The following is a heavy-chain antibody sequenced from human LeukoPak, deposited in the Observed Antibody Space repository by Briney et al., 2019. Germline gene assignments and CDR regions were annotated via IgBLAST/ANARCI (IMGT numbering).Heavy chain of an antibody. Sequence: GGSLRLSCAASGFTFSSYAMSWVRQAPGKGLEWVSAISGSGGSTYYADSVKGRFTISRDNSKNTLYLQMNSLRAEDTAVYYCAKNGAVGGMRTEDYFDYWGQGTLVTVSS. CDR1: GFTFSSYA. CDR3: AKNGAVGGMRTEDYFDY. J-gene: IGHJ4*02. V-gene: IGHV3-23*01. D-gene: IGHD3-16*01. CDR2: ISGSGGST.